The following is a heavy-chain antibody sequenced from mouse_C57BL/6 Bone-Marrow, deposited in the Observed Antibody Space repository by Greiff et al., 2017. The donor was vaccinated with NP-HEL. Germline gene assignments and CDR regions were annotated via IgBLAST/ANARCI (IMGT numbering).Heavy chain of an antibody. J-gene: IGHJ2*01. Sequence: VQVVESGAELVKPGASVKISCKASGYAFSSYWMNWVKQRPGKGLEWIGQIYPGDGDTNYNGKFKGKATLTADKSSSTAYMQLSSLTSEDSAVYFCEIYDGFVFDYWGQGTTLTVSS. CDR3: EIYDGFVFDY. CDR1: GYAFSSYW. V-gene: IGHV1-80*01. D-gene: IGHD2-3*01. CDR2: IYPGDGDT.